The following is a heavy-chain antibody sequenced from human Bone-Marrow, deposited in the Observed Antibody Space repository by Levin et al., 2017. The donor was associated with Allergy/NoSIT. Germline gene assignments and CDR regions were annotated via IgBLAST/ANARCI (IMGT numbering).Heavy chain of an antibody. Sequence: SQTLSLTCAVYGGSFSGYYWSWIRPPPGKGLEWIGEINHSGSTNYNPSLKSRVTISVDTSKNQFSLKLSSVTAADTAVYYCARTYDSSGYYGDYWGQGTLVTVSS. CDR1: GGSFSGYY. J-gene: IGHJ4*02. CDR2: INHSGST. V-gene: IGHV4-34*01. D-gene: IGHD3-22*01. CDR3: ARTYDSSGYYGDY.